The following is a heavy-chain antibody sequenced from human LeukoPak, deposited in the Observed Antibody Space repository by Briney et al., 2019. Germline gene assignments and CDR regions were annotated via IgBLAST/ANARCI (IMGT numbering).Heavy chain of an antibody. D-gene: IGHD3-10*01. CDR1: GGSISSYY. CDR3: ARALLWYFDY. CDR2: IYTSGST. V-gene: IGHV4-4*09. Sequence: PSETLSLTCTVSGGSISSYYWSWIRQPPGKGLEWIGYIYTSGSTNYNPSLKSRVTISVDTSKNQFSLKLSSVTAADTAVYYCARALLWYFDYWGQGTLVTVSS. J-gene: IGHJ4*02.